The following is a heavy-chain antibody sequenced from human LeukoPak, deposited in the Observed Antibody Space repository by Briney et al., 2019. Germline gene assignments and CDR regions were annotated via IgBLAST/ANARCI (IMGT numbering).Heavy chain of an antibody. CDR1: GGTFSSYA. D-gene: IGHD5-18*01. J-gene: IGHJ5*02. CDR3: AREGVDTAMVINWFDP. CDR2: IIPIFGTA. Sequence: SVKVSCKASGGTFSSYAISWVRQAPGQGLEWMGGIIPIFGTANYAQKFQGRVTITADESTSTAYMELSSLRSEDTAVYYCAREGVDTAMVINWFDPWGQGTQVTVSS. V-gene: IGHV1-69*13.